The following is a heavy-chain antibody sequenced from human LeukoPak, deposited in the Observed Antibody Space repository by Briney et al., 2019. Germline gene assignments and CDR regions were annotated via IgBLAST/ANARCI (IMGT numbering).Heavy chain of an antibody. CDR1: GGSISSGGYY. CDR2: IYYSGTT. CDR3: AKDSSGYGDFDH. Sequence: SETLSLTCTVSGGSISSGGYYWSWIRQDPGKGLEWIGYIYYSGTTYYNPSLKSRVTISVDTSKNQFSLKVNSVTAADTAVYYCAKDSSGYGDFDHWGQGALVTVSS. J-gene: IGHJ4*02. V-gene: IGHV4-31*03. D-gene: IGHD6-19*01.